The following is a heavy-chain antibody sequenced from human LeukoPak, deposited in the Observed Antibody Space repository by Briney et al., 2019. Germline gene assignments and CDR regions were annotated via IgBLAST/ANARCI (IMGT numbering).Heavy chain of an antibody. CDR2: IYYSGST. Sequence: SETLSLTCTVSGGSISSSSYYWGWIRQPPGKGLEWIGSIYYSGSTYYNPSLKSRVTISVDTSKNQFSLKLSSVTAADTAVYYCARRTYSSTSSWFDPWGQGTLVTVPS. V-gene: IGHV4-39*01. CDR3: ARRTYSSTSSWFDP. CDR1: GGSISSSSYY. D-gene: IGHD2-2*01. J-gene: IGHJ5*02.